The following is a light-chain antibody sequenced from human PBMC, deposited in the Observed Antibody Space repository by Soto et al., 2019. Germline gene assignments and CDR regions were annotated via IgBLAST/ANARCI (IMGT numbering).Light chain of an antibody. CDR1: QSVSSN. CDR3: QQSNKWPYT. Sequence: EIVMTQSPATLSVSPGERATLSCRASQSVSSNLAWYQQKPGQAPRLLFYGTSTRATGVPARFSGTGSGTDFTLTISSLQSEDFVVYYCQQSNKWPYTFGQGTKLEIK. CDR2: GTS. V-gene: IGKV3-15*01. J-gene: IGKJ2*01.